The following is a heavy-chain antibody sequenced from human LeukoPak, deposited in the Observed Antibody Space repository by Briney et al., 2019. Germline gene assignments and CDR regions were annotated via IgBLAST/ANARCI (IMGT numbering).Heavy chain of an antibody. Sequence: PSETLSLTCTVSGGSISSYYWSWIRQPPGKGLEWIGYIYYSGSTNYNPSLKSRVTISVDTSKHQFSLKLSSVTAADTAVYYCARGTYSSGRIPFDYWGQGTLVTVSS. D-gene: IGHD6-19*01. J-gene: IGHJ4*02. V-gene: IGHV4-59*01. CDR1: GGSISSYY. CDR3: ARGTYSSGRIPFDY. CDR2: IYYSGST.